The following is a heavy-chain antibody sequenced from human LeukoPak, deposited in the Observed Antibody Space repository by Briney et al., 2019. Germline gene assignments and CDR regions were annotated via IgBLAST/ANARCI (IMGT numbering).Heavy chain of an antibody. J-gene: IGHJ4*02. D-gene: IGHD3/OR15-3a*01. CDR3: ARGRPDFWTNFYTYFLDS. V-gene: IGHV4-59*01. CDR2: IYYSGST. Sequence: SETLSLTCTVSAISISSYYWTWIRQPPGKGLEWIGYIYYSGSTNYNPSLKSRVAISLDTSKNQFSLKLSSVTAADTAIYYCARGRPDFWTNFYTYFLDSWGQGTLVTVSS. CDR1: AISISSYY.